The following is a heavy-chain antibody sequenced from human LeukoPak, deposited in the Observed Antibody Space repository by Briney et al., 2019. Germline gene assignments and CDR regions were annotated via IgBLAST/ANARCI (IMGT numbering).Heavy chain of an antibody. CDR3: ARGRGMATTGWFDP. CDR1: GYTFTSYD. D-gene: IGHD5-24*01. Sequence: ASVKVSCKASGYTFTSYDINWVRQATGQGLEWMGWMNPNSGNTGYAQKFQGRVTMTKNASISTAYMEASSLRSEDTAVYYCARGRGMATTGWFDPWGQGTLVTVSS. CDR2: MNPNSGNT. J-gene: IGHJ5*02. V-gene: IGHV1-8*01.